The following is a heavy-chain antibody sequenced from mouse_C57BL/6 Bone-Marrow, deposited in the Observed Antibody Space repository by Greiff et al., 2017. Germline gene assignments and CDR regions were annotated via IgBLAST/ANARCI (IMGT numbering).Heavy chain of an antibody. CDR3: ARAGPLGRSFDY. J-gene: IGHJ2*01. CDR1: GYTFTSYW. Sequence: QVQLQQPGAELVKPGASVKLSCKASGYTFTSYWITWVKQRPGQGLEWIGDIYPTSGRTNYNEKFKSKAILTVDTSSNTAYMQLSSLTSEDSAVFYCARAGPLGRSFDYWGQGTPLTVSS. V-gene: IGHV1-55*01. D-gene: IGHD4-1*01. CDR2: IYPTSGRT.